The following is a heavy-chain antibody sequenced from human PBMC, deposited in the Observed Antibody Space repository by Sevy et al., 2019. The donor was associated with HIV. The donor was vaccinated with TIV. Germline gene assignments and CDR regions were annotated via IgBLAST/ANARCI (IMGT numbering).Heavy chain of an antibody. Sequence: GGSLRLSCAASGFTFSSYAMHWVRQAPGKGLEWVAVISYDGSNKYYADSVKGRFTISRDNSKNTLYLQMNSLRAEDTAVYYCARTAGRITTFGVSWGPFDYWGQGTLVTVSS. CDR1: GFTFSSYA. D-gene: IGHD3-3*01. V-gene: IGHV3-30-3*01. J-gene: IGHJ4*02. CDR3: ARTAGRITTFGVSWGPFDY. CDR2: ISYDGSNK.